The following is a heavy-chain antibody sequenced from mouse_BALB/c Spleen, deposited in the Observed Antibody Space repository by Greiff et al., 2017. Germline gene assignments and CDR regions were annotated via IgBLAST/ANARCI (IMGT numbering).Heavy chain of an antibody. J-gene: IGHJ3*01. CDR2: INPYNDGT. Sequence: EVHLVESGPELVKPGASVKMSCKASGYTFTSYVMHWVKQKPGQGLEWIGYINPYNDGTKYNEKFKGKATLTSDKSSSTAYMELSSLTSEDSAVYYCASGNPAWFAYWGQGTLVTVSA. CDR3: ASGNPAWFAY. D-gene: IGHD2-1*01. V-gene: IGHV1-14*01. CDR1: GYTFTSYV.